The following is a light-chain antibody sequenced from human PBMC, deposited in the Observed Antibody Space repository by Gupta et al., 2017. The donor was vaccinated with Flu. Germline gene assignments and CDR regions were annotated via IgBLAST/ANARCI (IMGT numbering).Light chain of an antibody. J-gene: IGLJ1*01. CDR1: DIGGIN. CDR2: DDD. CDR3: QVWDRSNDHPDV. V-gene: IGLV3-21*02. Sequence: GHDIGGINLHWCQQKPAETLLLVMYDDDVRPSGIPDGFSGSNSGNTATLPIISVVAGDEAAYYCQVWDRSNDHPDVFGTGTKVTVL.